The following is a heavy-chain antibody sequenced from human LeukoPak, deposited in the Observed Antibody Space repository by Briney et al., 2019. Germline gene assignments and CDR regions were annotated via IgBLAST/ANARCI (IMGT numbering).Heavy chain of an antibody. CDR3: AKVRGLRRNHDAFDI. Sequence: QAGGSLRLSCAASGFTFSSYAMSWVRQAPGKGLEWVSAISGSGGSTYYADSVKGRFTISRDNSKNTLYLQMNSLRAEDTAVYYRAKVRGLRRNHDAFDIWGQGTMVTVSS. D-gene: IGHD1-14*01. CDR2: ISGSGGST. CDR1: GFTFSSYA. V-gene: IGHV3-23*01. J-gene: IGHJ3*02.